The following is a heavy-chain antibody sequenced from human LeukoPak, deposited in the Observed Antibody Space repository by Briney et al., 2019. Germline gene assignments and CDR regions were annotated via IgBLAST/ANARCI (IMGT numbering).Heavy chain of an antibody. Sequence: ASVKVSCKASGGTFSSYAISWVRQAPGQGLEWMGGIIPIFGTANYAQKFQGRVTITTDESTSTAYMELSSLRSEDTAVYYCAREFVGGHSRSSQSDYWGQGTLVTVSS. CDR3: AREFVGGHSRSSQSDY. D-gene: IGHD6-6*01. CDR2: IIPIFGTA. J-gene: IGHJ4*02. V-gene: IGHV1-69*05. CDR1: GGTFSSYA.